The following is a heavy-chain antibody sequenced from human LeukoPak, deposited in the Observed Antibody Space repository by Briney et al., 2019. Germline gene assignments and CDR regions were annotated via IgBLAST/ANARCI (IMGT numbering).Heavy chain of an antibody. CDR3: ARVSLLWFRDAFDI. D-gene: IGHD3-10*01. CDR2: IYHSGST. J-gene: IGHJ3*02. Sequence: SETLSLTCAVSGGSISSSNWWSWVRQPPGKGLEWIGEIYHSGSTNYNPSLKSRVTISVDKSKNQFSLKLSSVTAADTAVYYCARVSLLWFRDAFDIWGQGTMVTVSS. V-gene: IGHV4-4*02. CDR1: GGSISSSNW.